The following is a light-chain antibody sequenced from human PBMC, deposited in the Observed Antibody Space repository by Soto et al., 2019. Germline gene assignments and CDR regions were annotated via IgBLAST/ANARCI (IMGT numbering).Light chain of an antibody. CDR2: KAS. Sequence: DIQMTQSPSTLSASIGYRFTITCRASQTISDWLAWHQQKPGKAPKLLIYKASSLESGVPSRFSGSGSGTEFTLTISSLQPDDFATYYCLQYETYWTFGQGTKGDIK. CDR1: QTISDW. V-gene: IGKV1-5*03. J-gene: IGKJ1*01. CDR3: LQYETYWT.